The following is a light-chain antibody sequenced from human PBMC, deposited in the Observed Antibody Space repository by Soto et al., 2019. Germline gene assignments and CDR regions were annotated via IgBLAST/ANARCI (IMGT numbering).Light chain of an antibody. J-gene: IGKJ1*01. CDR1: QSVSSY. V-gene: IGKV3-11*01. CDR3: QQRSNWPGT. CDR2: DAS. Sequence: EIVLTQSPATLSLSPGERATLSCMASQSVSSYLAWYQQKPGQAPRLLIYDASNRATGIPARFSGSGSGTDFTLTISSLGPQDIAVYYCQQRSNWPGTFGQGTKVEIK.